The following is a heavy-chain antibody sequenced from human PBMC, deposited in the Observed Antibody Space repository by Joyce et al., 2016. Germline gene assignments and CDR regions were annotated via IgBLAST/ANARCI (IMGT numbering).Heavy chain of an antibody. CDR3: GRVDPTEQPIDY. J-gene: IGHJ4*02. CDR1: GFAFSTYT. Sequence: EVQLVESGGGLVKPGGSLRLSCAASGFAFSTYTMSWVRQAPGKGLEWVSSISDNSRFIDYADSLKGRFTISRDNAKNSLYLQMNSLRAEDTAVYYCGRVDPTEQPIDYWGQGTLVTVSS. CDR2: ISDNSRFI. D-gene: IGHD6-13*01. V-gene: IGHV3-21*01.